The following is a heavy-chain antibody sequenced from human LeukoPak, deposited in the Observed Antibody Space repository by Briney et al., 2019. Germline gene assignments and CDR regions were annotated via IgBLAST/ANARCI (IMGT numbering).Heavy chain of an antibody. V-gene: IGHV4-34*01. CDR3: ARARKWYYGSGSYYPYYFDY. D-gene: IGHD3-10*01. Sequence: SETLSLTCAVYGGSFSGYYWSWIRQPPGKGLEWIGEINHSGSTNYNPSLKSRVTISVDTSKNQLSLKLSSVTAADTAVYYCARARKWYYGSGSYYPYYFDYWGQGTLVTVSS. CDR1: GGSFSGYY. CDR2: INHSGST. J-gene: IGHJ4*02.